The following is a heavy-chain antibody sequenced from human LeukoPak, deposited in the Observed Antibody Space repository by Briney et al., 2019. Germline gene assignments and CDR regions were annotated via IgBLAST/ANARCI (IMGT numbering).Heavy chain of an antibody. D-gene: IGHD2-15*01. CDR1: GFTFSSYA. CDR3: ATADIVVVVAADPEYFQH. Sequence: GGSLRLSCAASGFTFSSYAMSWVRQAPGKGLEWVSAISGSGGSTYYADSVKGRFTISRDNSKNTLYLQMNSLRAEDTAVYYCATADIVVVVAADPEYFQHWGQGTLVTVSS. CDR2: ISGSGGST. J-gene: IGHJ1*01. V-gene: IGHV3-23*01.